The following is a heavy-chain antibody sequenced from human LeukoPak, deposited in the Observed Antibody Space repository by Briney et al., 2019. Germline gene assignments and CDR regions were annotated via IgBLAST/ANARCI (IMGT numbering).Heavy chain of an antibody. J-gene: IGHJ4*02. CDR2: ISSGSSYI. V-gene: IGHV3-21*01. D-gene: IGHD5-12*01. CDR1: GFTFSSYS. Sequence: GGSLRLSCAASGFTFSSYSMNWVRQAPGKGLEWVSSISSGSSYIYYADSVKGRFTISRDNAKNSLYLQMNSLRAEDTAVYYCARGLGATAYFDYWGQGTLVTVSS. CDR3: ARGLGATAYFDY.